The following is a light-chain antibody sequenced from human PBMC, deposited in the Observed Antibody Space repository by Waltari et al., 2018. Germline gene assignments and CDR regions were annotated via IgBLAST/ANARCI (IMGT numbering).Light chain of an antibody. J-gene: IGKJ5*01. V-gene: IGKV3-11*01. CDR2: DAS. CDR1: QNVINF. CDR3: QQHRNWPIT. Sequence: EVVLTQSPATLSLSPGERATLSCRASQNVINFLAWYQQKAGRAPRLLIYDASQRVTGSPARFSGSGSGTDFTLTISSLEPEDFALYYCQQHRNWPITFGQGTRLEIK.